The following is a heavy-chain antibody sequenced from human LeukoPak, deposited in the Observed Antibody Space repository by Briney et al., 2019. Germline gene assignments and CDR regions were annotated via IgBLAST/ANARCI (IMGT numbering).Heavy chain of an antibody. CDR1: GCTVSSNY. J-gene: IGHJ4*02. CDR3: ARDHYSRNDY. CDR2: IYSDGTT. D-gene: IGHD6-13*01. Sequence: PGGSLRLSCAASGCTVSSNYMSWVRQAPGKGLEWVSIIYSDGTTYYADSVKGRFTISRDNSKNTLYLQMNSLRAEDTAVYYCARDHYSRNDYWGQGTLVTVSS. V-gene: IGHV3-66*01.